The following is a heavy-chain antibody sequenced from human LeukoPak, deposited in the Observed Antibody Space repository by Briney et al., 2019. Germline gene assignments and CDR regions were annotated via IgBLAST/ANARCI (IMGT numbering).Heavy chain of an antibody. CDR1: GYTFTSYG. Sequence: EASVKVSCKASGYTFTSYGISWVRQAPGQGLEWMGWISAYSGNTNYAQKLQGRVTMTTDTSTSTAYMELRSLRSDDTAVYYCARDLEMSGSSGTNWFDPWGQGTLVTVSS. CDR3: ARDLEMSGSSGTNWFDP. CDR2: ISAYSGNT. D-gene: IGHD3-22*01. V-gene: IGHV1-18*01. J-gene: IGHJ5*02.